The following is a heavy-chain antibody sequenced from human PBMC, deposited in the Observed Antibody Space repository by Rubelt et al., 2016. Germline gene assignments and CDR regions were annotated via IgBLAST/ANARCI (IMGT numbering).Heavy chain of an antibody. D-gene: IGHD3-22*01. Sequence: EVQLLESGGGLVQPGGSLRLSCAAPEFTLSSYAMTWVRQAPGKGLEWVSSISSTGGSTYYADSVKGRFTISRDNAKNSLYLQMNSLRAEDTAVYYCNSNHEEYYYDSSAAQDDYWGQGTLVTVSS. J-gene: IGHJ4*02. CDR1: EFTLSSYA. CDR2: ISSTGGST. V-gene: IGHV3-23*01. CDR3: NSNHEEYYYDSSAAQDDY.